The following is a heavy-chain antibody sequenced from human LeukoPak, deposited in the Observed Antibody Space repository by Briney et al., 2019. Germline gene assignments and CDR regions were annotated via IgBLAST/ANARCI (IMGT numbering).Heavy chain of an antibody. J-gene: IGHJ4*02. D-gene: IGHD3-10*01. CDR3: ARGIGGSMVRGA. CDR2: MNPNSGIT. V-gene: IGHV1-8*01. CDR1: GYTFTSYD. Sequence: ASVKVSCKASGYTFTSYDINWVRQATGQGLEWMGWMNPNSGITGYAQKFQGRVTMTRNTSISTAYMELSSLRSEDTAVYYCARGIGGSMVRGAWGQGTLVTVSS.